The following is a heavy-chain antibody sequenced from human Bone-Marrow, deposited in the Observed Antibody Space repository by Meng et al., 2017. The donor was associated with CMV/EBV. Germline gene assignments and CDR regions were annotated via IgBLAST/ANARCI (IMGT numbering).Heavy chain of an antibody. J-gene: IGHJ4*02. CDR3: AKGGHYYDSSVDF. V-gene: IGHV3-30-3*01. CDR1: GFTFSSYA. D-gene: IGHD3-22*01. Sequence: GESLKISCAASGFTFSSYAMHWVRQAPGKGLEWVALILYDGSNKYYADSVKGRFTISRDNSKNTLYLQMNSLRTEDTALYYCAKGGHYYDSSVDFWGQGTLVTVSS. CDR2: ILYDGSNK.